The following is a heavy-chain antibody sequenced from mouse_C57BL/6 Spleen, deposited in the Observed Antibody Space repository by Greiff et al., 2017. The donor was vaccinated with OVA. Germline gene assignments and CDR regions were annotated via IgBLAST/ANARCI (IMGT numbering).Heavy chain of an antibody. Sequence: VQLQQPGTELVKPGASVKLSCKASGYTFTGYWMHWVKQRPGQGLEWIGNINPSNGGTNYNEKFKSKATLTVDKSSSTAYMQLSSLTSEDSAVYYCARAELPSYWYFDVWGTGTTVTVSS. CDR2: INPSNGGT. CDR1: GYTFTGYW. V-gene: IGHV1-53*01. J-gene: IGHJ1*03. CDR3: ARAELPSYWYFDV.